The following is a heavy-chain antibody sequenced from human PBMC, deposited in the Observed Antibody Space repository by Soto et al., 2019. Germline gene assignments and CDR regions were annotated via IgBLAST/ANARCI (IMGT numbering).Heavy chain of an antibody. J-gene: IGHJ4*02. CDR1: GYSFTTSW. CDR2: IYPGDSET. V-gene: IGHV5-51*01. D-gene: IGHD6-19*01. Sequence: GESLKISCQGSGYSFTTSWIGWVRQMPGKGLEWMGMIYPGDSETRYSPSLQGQVTISADKSISTAYLQWSSLKASDTAMYYCARQSYSSGCYDYWGQGTLVTVSS. CDR3: ARQSYSSGCYDY.